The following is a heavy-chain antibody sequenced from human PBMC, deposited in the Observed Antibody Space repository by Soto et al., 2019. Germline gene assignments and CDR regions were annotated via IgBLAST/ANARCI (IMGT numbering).Heavy chain of an antibody. J-gene: IGHJ4*02. CDR1: GFTFSTYG. V-gene: IGHV3-33*01. CDR2: IWHDGSNK. D-gene: IGHD1-26*01. CDR3: ARDSLSGSYYLDF. Sequence: GGSLRLSCAASGFTFSTYGMHWVRQAPGKGLEWVAVIWHDGSNKYYADSGKGRFTISRDNFKNTLYLQMSSLRAEDTAVYYCARDSLSGSYYLDFWGQGTLVTVSS.